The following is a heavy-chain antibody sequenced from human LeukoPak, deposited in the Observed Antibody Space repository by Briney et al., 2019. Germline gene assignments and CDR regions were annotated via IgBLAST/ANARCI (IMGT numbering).Heavy chain of an antibody. CDR1: GGSISSGSYY. V-gene: IGHV4-61*02. CDR3: ARDVDMGFDY. D-gene: IGHD2-15*01. Sequence: SQTLSLTCTVSGGSISSGSYYWSWIRQPAGKGLEWIGRIYTSGSTNYNPSLKSRVTISVDTSKNQFSLKLSSVTAADTAVYYCARDVDMGFDYWGQGTLVTVST. CDR2: IYTSGST. J-gene: IGHJ4*02.